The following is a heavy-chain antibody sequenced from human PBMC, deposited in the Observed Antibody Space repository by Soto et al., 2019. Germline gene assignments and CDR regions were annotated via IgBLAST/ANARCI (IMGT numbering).Heavy chain of an antibody. CDR2: ISGSGGST. D-gene: IGHD1-26*01. Sequence: EVQLLESGGGLVQPGGSLRLSCAASGFTFSSYAMSWVRQAPGKGLEWVSAISGSGGSTYYADSVKGRFTISRDNSKNTLYLQMNSLRAEDTAVYYCASPNSGSYQPWYFDLWGRGTLVTVSS. CDR1: GFTFSSYA. J-gene: IGHJ2*01. CDR3: ASPNSGSYQPWYFDL. V-gene: IGHV3-23*01.